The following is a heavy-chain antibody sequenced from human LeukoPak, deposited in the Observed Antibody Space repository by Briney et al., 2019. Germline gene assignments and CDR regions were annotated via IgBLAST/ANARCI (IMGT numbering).Heavy chain of an antibody. CDR2: ISYDGSNK. J-gene: IGHJ6*03. Sequence: GGSLRLSCAASGFTFSSYAMHWVRQAPGKGLEWVAVISYDGSNKYYADSVKGRFTISRDNSKNTLYLQMNSLRAEDTAVYYCARPPRVATIRDYYCYMDVWGKGTTVTVSS. D-gene: IGHD5-12*01. V-gene: IGHV3-30*04. CDR1: GFTFSSYA. CDR3: ARPPRVATIRDYYCYMDV.